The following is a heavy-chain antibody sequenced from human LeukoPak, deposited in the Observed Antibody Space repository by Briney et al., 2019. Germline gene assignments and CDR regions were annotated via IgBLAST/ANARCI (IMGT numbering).Heavy chain of an antibody. CDR3: AKGPRFSGYYPIF. J-gene: IGHJ4*02. CDR1: GFTFSSYA. Sequence: GGSLRLSCAASGFTFSSYAMSWVRQAPGKGLEWVSAISGSGGGTYYADSVKGRVTISRDNSKTTLYLQMNSLRAEDTAVYYCAKGPRFSGYYPIFWGQGTLVTVSS. D-gene: IGHD3-22*01. CDR2: ISGSGGGT. V-gene: IGHV3-23*01.